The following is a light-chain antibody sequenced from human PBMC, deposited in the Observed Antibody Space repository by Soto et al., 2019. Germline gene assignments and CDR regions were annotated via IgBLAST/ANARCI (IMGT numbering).Light chain of an antibody. CDR2: DAF. V-gene: IGKV3-11*01. CDR1: QSVSRY. Sequence: EIVLTQSPATLSLSPGERATLSCRAGQSVSRYLAWYQRKPGEALRLLIYDAFSGATGVPARFSGSGSRTDFTLTISWLEPEDFAFYYCQQRSNWLWTFGQGTKVDIK. CDR3: QQRSNWLWT. J-gene: IGKJ1*01.